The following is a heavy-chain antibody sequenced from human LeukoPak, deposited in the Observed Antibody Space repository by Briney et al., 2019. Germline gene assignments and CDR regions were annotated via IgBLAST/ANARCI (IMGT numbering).Heavy chain of an antibody. CDR1: GGSISSGGYY. D-gene: IGHD2-2*01. V-gene: IGHV4-31*03. CDR2: IYYSGST. J-gene: IGHJ4*02. CDR3: ASLGGDCSSTSCYAYFDY. Sequence: KTSETLSLTCTVSGGSISSGGYYWSWIRQHPGKGLEWIGYIYYSGSTYYNPSLKSRVTISVDTSKNQFSLKLSSVTAADTAVYYCASLGGDCSSTSCYAYFDYWGQGTLVTVSS.